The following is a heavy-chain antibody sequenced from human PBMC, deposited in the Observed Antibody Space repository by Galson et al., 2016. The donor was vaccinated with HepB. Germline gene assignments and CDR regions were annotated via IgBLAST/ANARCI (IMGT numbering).Heavy chain of an antibody. V-gene: IGHV4-61*02. CDR2: IHTSGST. D-gene: IGHD2-15*01. CDR1: GASISYGSFY. Sequence: TLSLTCTVSGASISYGSFYWSWIRQPAGKGLEWIGRIHTSGSTNYNPSLKRRVTISVETSKNQFSPKLNSVTAADTAVYYCARDEDDSASFDIWGQGTMVTVSS. CDR3: ARDEDDSASFDI. J-gene: IGHJ3*02.